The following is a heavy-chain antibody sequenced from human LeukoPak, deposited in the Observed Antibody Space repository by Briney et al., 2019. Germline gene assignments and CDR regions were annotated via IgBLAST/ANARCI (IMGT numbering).Heavy chain of an antibody. Sequence: SETLSLTCTVSGGSISSYSWSWIRQPPGKGLEWIGYIYHSGSTYYNPSLKSRVTISVDRSKNQFSLKLSSVTAADTAVYYCARGGDGTYYYGSGSYYFGYWGQGTLVAVSS. CDR3: ARGGDGTYYYGSGSYYFGY. CDR1: GGSISSYS. CDR2: IYHSGST. V-gene: IGHV4-30-2*01. D-gene: IGHD3-10*01. J-gene: IGHJ4*02.